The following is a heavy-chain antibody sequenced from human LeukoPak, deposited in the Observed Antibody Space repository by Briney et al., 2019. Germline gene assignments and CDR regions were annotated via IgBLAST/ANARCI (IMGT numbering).Heavy chain of an antibody. CDR1: GGSISSSNW. V-gene: IGHV4-4*02. CDR2: IYHSGST. Sequence: PSETLSLTCAVSGGSISSSNWWSWVRQPPGKGLEWIGEIYHSGSTNYNPSLKSRVTISVDTSKNQFSLKLSSVTAADTAVYYCARGYCSGGSCYSTRVFDYWGQGTLVTVSS. CDR3: ARGYCSGGSCYSTRVFDY. J-gene: IGHJ4*02. D-gene: IGHD2-15*01.